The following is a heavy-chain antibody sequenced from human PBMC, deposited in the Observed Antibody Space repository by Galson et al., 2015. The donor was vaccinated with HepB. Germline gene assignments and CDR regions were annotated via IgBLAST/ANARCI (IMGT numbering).Heavy chain of an antibody. CDR1: GGSISSYY. D-gene: IGHD6-13*01. J-gene: IGHJ4*02. V-gene: IGHV4-59*08. CDR3: AGSHDPYSSDY. Sequence: QVQLQESGPGLVKPSETLSLTCTVSGGSISSYYWSWIRQPPGKGLEWIGYIYYSGSTNYNPSLKSRVTISVDTSKNQFSLKLSSVTAADTAVYYCAGSHDPYSSDYWGQGTLVTVSS. CDR2: IYYSGST.